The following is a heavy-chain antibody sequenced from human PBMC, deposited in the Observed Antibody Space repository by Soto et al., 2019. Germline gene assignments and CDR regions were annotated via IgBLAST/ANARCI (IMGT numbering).Heavy chain of an antibody. CDR3: AESDYYHSSGMDV. V-gene: IGHV4-30-2*01. D-gene: IGHD3-22*01. CDR1: GGSISSGGYS. J-gene: IGHJ6*02. Sequence: SETLSLTCAVSGGSISSGGYSWSWIRQPPGKGLEWIGYIYHSGSTYYNPSLKSRVTISVDRSKNQFSLKLSSVTAADTAVYYCAESDYYHSSGMDVCSQGTTVTVSS. CDR2: IYHSGST.